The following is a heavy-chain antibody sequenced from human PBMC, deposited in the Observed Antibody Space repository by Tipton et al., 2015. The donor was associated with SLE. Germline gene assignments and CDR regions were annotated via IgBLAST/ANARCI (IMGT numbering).Heavy chain of an antibody. J-gene: IGHJ3*02. Sequence: TLSLTCAVYGGSFSAYYWSWIRQPPGKGLEWIGEINHSGSTNYNPSLKSRVTISVDTSKNQFSLRLDSVTAADTALYYCARGEMDVFDIWGQGTVVSVSS. CDR1: GGSFSAYY. V-gene: IGHV4-34*01. CDR3: ARGEMDVFDI. CDR2: INHSGST.